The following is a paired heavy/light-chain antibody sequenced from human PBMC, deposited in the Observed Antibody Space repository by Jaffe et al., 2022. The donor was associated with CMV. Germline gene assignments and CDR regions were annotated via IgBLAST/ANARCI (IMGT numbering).Heavy chain of an antibody. CDR2: INHSGST. D-gene: IGHD6-19*01. J-gene: IGHJ4*02. CDR3: ARGQGYSSGWYRGMGFDY. CDR1: GGSFSGYY. Sequence: QVQLQQWGAGLLKPSETLSLTCAVYGGSFSGYYWSWIRQPPGKGLEWIGEINHSGSTNYNPSLKSRVTISVDTSKNQFSLKLSSVTAADTAVYYCARGQGYSSGWYRGMGFDYWGQGTLVTVSS. V-gene: IGHV4-34*01.
Light chain of an antibody. CDR1: QSVSSSY. CDR3: QQYGSSLPLYT. Sequence: EIVLTQSPGTLSLSPGERATLSCRASQSVSSSYLAWYQQKPGQAPRLLIYGASSRATGIPDRFSGSGSGTDFTLTISRLEPEDFAVYYCQQYGSSLPLYTFGQGTKLEIK. J-gene: IGKJ2*01. CDR2: GAS. V-gene: IGKV3-20*01.